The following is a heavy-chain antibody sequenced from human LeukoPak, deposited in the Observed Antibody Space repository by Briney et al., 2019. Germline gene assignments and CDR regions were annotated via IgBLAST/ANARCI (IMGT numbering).Heavy chain of an antibody. Sequence: SDTLSLTCTLSGGSISSSSYYWGWIRQPPGTGLEWIVTMYYSGSTYYNSSLKSRVTISVDTAKSQFSLKLSSVTAADTAVYFCARLRDYYYSYMDVWGKGTTVTISS. D-gene: IGHD4-17*01. J-gene: IGHJ6*03. CDR1: GGSISSSSYY. V-gene: IGHV4-39*01. CDR3: ARLRDYYYSYMDV. CDR2: MYYSGST.